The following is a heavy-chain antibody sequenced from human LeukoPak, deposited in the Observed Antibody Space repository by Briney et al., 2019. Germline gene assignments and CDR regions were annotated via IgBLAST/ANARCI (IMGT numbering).Heavy chain of an antibody. CDR2: IIPIFDTT. CDR3: ARGLQENLAWLTAFSAFDI. D-gene: IGHD5-24*01. V-gene: IGHV1-69*05. J-gene: IGHJ3*02. Sequence: SVKVSCKASGGTFSSYAISWVRQAPGQGLEWMGGIIPIFDTTNYAQKFQGRVTMTTDTSTSTAYMELRSLRSDDTAVYYCARGLQENLAWLTAFSAFDIWGPGTMVTVSS. CDR1: GGTFSSYA.